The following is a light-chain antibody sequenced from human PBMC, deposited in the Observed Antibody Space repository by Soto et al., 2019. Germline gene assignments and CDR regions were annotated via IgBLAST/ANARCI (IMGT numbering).Light chain of an antibody. V-gene: IGLV2-14*01. Sequence: QSVLTQPASVSGSPGQSITISCTGTSSDVGGYNYVSWYQHHPGKAPKLIIYEVSNRPSGVSNHFSGSKSGNTASLTISGLQAEDEADYYCSSYTSTGTVFGGGTKLTVL. CDR3: SSYTSTGTV. CDR1: SSDVGGYNY. J-gene: IGLJ2*01. CDR2: EVS.